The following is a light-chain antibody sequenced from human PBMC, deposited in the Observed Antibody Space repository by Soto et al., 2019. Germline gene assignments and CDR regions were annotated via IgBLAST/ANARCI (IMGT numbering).Light chain of an antibody. CDR1: SSNVGSYNF. CDR2: EVS. CDR3: SSYSISTAYL. J-gene: IGLJ1*01. Sequence: QSALTQPASVSGSPGQSITISCTGTSSNVGSYNFVSWYRQYPGKAPELIIYEVSQRPSTFFNRYSGSKSGNTASLTISGLQAEDEADYFCSSYSISTAYLFGTGTKLTVL. V-gene: IGLV2-14*02.